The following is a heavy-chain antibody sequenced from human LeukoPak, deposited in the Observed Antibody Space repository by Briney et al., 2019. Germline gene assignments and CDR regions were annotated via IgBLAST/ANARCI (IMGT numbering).Heavy chain of an antibody. CDR3: ARAGDYYDSRVGYYYYGMDV. D-gene: IGHD3-22*01. J-gene: IGHJ6*02. Sequence: PGGSLRLSCAASGFTFSSYWMHWVRQAPGKGLVWVSRINSDGSSTSYADSVKGRFTISRDNAKNTLYLQMNSLRAEDTAVYYCARAGDYYDSRVGYYYYGMDVWGQGTTVTGSS. CDR2: INSDGSST. CDR1: GFTFSSYW. V-gene: IGHV3-74*01.